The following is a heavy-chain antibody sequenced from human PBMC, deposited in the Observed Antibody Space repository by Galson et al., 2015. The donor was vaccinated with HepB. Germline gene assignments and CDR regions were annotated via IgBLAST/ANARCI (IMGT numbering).Heavy chain of an antibody. Sequence: SLRLSCAASGFTFSSYGMHWVRQAPGKGLEWVAVISYDGSNKYYADSVKGRFTISRDNAKNTLYLQMNSLRAEDTAVYYCADLDGPYWGQGTLVTVSP. J-gene: IGHJ4*02. CDR3: ADLDGPY. CDR1: GFTFSSYG. CDR2: ISYDGSNK. V-gene: IGHV3-30*03. D-gene: IGHD1-1*01.